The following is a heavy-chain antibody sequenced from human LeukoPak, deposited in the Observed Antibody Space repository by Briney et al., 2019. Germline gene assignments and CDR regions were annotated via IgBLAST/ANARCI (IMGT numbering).Heavy chain of an antibody. V-gene: IGHV1-46*01. J-gene: IGHJ4*02. CDR3: AAGYYDSSGYYLGSPPNPFDY. D-gene: IGHD3-22*01. CDR1: GGTFSSYA. CDR2: VNPSGGST. Sequence: ASVKVSCKASGGTFSSYAISWVRQAPGQGLEWMGIVNPSGGSTSYAQKFQGRVTMTRDTSTSTVYMELSSLRSEDTAVYYCAAGYYDSSGYYLGSPPNPFDYWGQGTLVTVSS.